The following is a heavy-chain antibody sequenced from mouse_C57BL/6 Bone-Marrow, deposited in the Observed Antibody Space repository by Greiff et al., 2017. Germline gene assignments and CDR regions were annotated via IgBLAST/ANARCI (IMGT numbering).Heavy chain of an antibody. CDR2: ISSGSSTT. CDR1: GFTFSDYG. Sequence: EVKLQESGGGLVKPGGSLKLSCAASGFTFSDYGMHWVRQAPEKGLEWVAYISSGSSTTYYADTVKGRFTITRDNASSTLFLQISSLRSEDTAMYYCANGSYYAMDYWGQGTSVTVSS. J-gene: IGHJ4*01. V-gene: IGHV5-17*01. CDR3: ANGSYYAMDY.